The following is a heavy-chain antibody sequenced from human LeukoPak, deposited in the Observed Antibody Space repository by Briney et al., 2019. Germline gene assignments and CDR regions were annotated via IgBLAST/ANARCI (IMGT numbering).Heavy chain of an antibody. CDR3: ASTRLPYGSGSYYKAAFDI. Sequence: RGESLKISCKGSGYSFTSYWIGWVRQTPGKGLEWMGIIYPGDSDTRYSPSFQGQVTISADKSISTAYLQWSSLKASDTAMYYCASTRLPYGSGSYYKAAFDIWGQGTMVTVSS. V-gene: IGHV5-51*01. J-gene: IGHJ3*02. CDR1: GYSFTSYW. D-gene: IGHD3-10*01. CDR2: IYPGDSDT.